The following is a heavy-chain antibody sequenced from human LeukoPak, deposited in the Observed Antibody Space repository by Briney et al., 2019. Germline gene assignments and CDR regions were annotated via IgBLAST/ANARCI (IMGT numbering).Heavy chain of an antibody. Sequence: GGSLRLSCAASGFTFSSYAMHWVRQAPGKGLEWVAVIPYDGSNKYYADSVKGRFTISRDNSKNTLYLQMNSLRAEDTAVYYCARDPGAVAGNYFDYWGQGTLVTVSS. CDR1: GFTFSSYA. J-gene: IGHJ4*02. D-gene: IGHD6-19*01. CDR2: IPYDGSNK. CDR3: ARDPGAVAGNYFDY. V-gene: IGHV3-30-3*01.